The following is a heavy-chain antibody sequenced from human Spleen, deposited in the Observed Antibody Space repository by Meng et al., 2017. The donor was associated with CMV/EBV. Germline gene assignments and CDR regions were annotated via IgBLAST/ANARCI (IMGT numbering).Heavy chain of an antibody. CDR2: INHRGTT. V-gene: IGHV4-34*01. Sequence: SETLSLTCAVHGGSFSDYYWSWIRQPPGRGLECIGEINHRGTTNYNPSLKSRVTISVDTSKNQFSLKLSSVTAADTAVYYCARWNHENYFDYWGQGTLVTVSS. J-gene: IGHJ4*02. CDR1: GGSFSDYY. D-gene: IGHD1-14*01. CDR3: ARWNHENYFDY.